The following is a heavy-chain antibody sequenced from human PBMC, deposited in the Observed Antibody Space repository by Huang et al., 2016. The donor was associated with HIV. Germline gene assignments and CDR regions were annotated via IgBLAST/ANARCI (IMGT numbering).Heavy chain of an antibody. CDR2: ITPIFGTT. Sequence: QVQLVQSGAEVKKTGSSVKLSCQSSGGGSSSYAISWVRQARGQGLEWMGGITPIFGTTDCAPRFQGRVTITADESTNTAYIELSSLEYDDTALYYCARSGPRWGLATIWTLVYWGQGTLVTVSS. D-gene: IGHD5-12*01. CDR3: ARSGPRWGLATIWTLVY. J-gene: IGHJ4*02. CDR1: GGGSSSYA. V-gene: IGHV1-69*13.